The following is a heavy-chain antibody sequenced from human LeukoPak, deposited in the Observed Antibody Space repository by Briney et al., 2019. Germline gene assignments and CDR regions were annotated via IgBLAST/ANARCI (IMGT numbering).Heavy chain of an antibody. J-gene: IGHJ4*02. D-gene: IGHD5-24*01. CDR3: ARGIREMATIEY. Sequence: GSLRLSCAVSGFTFSAYAMHWVRQPPGKGLEWIGNIFYSGTTFYNPSLKNRVTISVDTSKNHLSLKLSSVTAADTAVYYCARGIREMATIEYWGQGTLVTVSS. CDR2: IFYSGTT. CDR1: GFTFSAYA. V-gene: IGHV4-38-2*01.